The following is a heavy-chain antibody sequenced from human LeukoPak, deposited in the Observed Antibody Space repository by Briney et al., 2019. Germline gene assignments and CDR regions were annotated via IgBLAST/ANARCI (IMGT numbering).Heavy chain of an antibody. V-gene: IGHV3-48*02. Sequence: GGPLRLSCAASGFTFNSYSMNWVRQAPGKGLEWVSYITSGGSTINYADSVKGRFTISRDNAKNSLYLQMNSLRDEDTAVYYCARSSGGKFDYWGQGTLVTVSS. CDR2: ITSGGSTI. D-gene: IGHD1-26*01. CDR1: GFTFNSYS. CDR3: ARSSGGKFDY. J-gene: IGHJ4*02.